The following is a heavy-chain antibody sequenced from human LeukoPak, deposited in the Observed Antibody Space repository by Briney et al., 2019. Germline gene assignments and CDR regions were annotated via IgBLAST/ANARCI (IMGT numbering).Heavy chain of an antibody. CDR3: ARVRFGAITMVRGVKENRVNWVDP. D-gene: IGHD3-10*01. Sequence: ASVKVSCKASGYTFTGYYMHWVRQAPGQGLEWMGWINPNSGGTNYAQKLQGRVTMTTDISTSAAYMELRSLRSDDTAVYYCARVRFGAITMVRGVKENRVNWVDPWGQGTLVTVSS. V-gene: IGHV1-2*02. CDR1: GYTFTGYY. CDR2: INPNSGGT. J-gene: IGHJ5*02.